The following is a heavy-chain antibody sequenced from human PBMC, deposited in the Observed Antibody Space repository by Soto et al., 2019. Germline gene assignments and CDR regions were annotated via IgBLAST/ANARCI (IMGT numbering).Heavy chain of an antibody. V-gene: IGHV1-69*12. Sequence: QVQLVQSGAEVKKPGSSVKVSCKASGGTFSSYAISWVRQAPGQGLEWMGGIIPIFGTANYAQKFQGRVTITADESTSKAYMELSSLRSEDTAVYYCATPRYCSGGSCHTGNFDYWGQGTLVTVSS. D-gene: IGHD2-15*01. J-gene: IGHJ4*02. CDR2: IIPIFGTA. CDR1: GGTFSSYA. CDR3: ATPRYCSGGSCHTGNFDY.